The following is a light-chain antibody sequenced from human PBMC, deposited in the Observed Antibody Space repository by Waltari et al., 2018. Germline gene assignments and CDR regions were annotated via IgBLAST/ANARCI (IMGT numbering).Light chain of an antibody. CDR3: CSYAGSNSWV. J-gene: IGLJ3*02. CDR2: EGS. Sequence: QSALTQTASVSGSPGQSITISCTGTSSDVGSYTLVPWYQQHPGKVPKFMIYEGSERPSGVSNRFSGTKSGNTATLTISGLQAEDEADYYCCSYAGSNSWVFGGGTKLTVV. V-gene: IGLV2-23*01. CDR1: SSDVGSYTL.